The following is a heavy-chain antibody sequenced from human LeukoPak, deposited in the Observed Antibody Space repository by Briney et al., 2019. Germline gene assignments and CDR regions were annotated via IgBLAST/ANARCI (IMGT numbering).Heavy chain of an antibody. D-gene: IGHD3-22*01. CDR1: GYTFTSYY. CDR3: ARDQNYYDSSGYPADI. J-gene: IGHJ3*02. CDR2: INPSGGST. Sequence: ASVKVSCKASGYTFTSYYMHWVRQAPGQGLEWMGIINPSGGSTSYAQKFQGRVTMTRDTSTSTAYMELSSLRSEDTAVYYCARDQNYYDSSGYPADIWGQGTMVTVSS. V-gene: IGHV1-46*01.